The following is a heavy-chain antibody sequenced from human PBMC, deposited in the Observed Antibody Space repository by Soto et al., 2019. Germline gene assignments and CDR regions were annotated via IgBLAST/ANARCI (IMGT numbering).Heavy chain of an antibody. J-gene: IGHJ6*02. CDR3: ARDWVAAEYYYGMDV. D-gene: IGHD6-13*01. CDR1: GYTFTSYA. Sequence: GASVKVSCKASGYTFTSYAMHWVRQAPGQRLERMGWINAGNGNTKYSQKLQGRVTITRDTSASTAYMELISLRSEDTAVYYCARDWVAAEYYYGMDVWGQGTTVTVSS. V-gene: IGHV1-3*01. CDR2: INAGNGNT.